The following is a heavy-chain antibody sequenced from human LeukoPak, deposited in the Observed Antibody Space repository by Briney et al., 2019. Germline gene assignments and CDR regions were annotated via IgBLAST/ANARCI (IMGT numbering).Heavy chain of an antibody. Sequence: SETLSLTCTVSGGSISSYYWNWIRQPPGKGLEWIGYIYYSGSTNYNPYLKSRVTISVDTSKNQFSLKLSSVTAADTAVYYCARSTTIVGGAVAGTGFDYWGQGTLVTVSS. CDR2: IYYSGST. J-gene: IGHJ4*02. CDR1: GGSISSYY. CDR3: ARSTTIVGGAVAGTGFDY. V-gene: IGHV4-59*13. D-gene: IGHD6-19*01.